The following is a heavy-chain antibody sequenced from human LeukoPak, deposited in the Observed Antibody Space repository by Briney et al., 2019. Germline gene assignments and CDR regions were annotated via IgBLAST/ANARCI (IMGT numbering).Heavy chain of an antibody. J-gene: IGHJ5*02. V-gene: IGHV4-4*02. D-gene: IGHD6-6*01. CDR2: IYHSGST. Sequence: SGTLSLTCAVSGGSISSSNWWSWVRQPPGKGLEWIGEIYHSGSTNYNPSLKSRVTISVDKSKNQFSLKLSSVTAADTAVYYCARDSSSSISWFDPWGQGTLVTVSP. CDR3: ARDSSSSISWFDP. CDR1: GGSISSSNW.